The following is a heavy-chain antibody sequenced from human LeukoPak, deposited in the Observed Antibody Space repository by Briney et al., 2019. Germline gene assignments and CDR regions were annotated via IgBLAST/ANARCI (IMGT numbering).Heavy chain of an antibody. CDR3: ATTLYGGNSLAQFDK. D-gene: IGHD4-23*01. J-gene: IGHJ4*02. Sequence: ASVKVSCKASGYKFTRYVMNWVRQAPGQGLEWMGWINTDTRNPTYAQGFRGRFVFSLDTSVSPAYLQISSLQVEDTAVYYCATTLYGGNSLAQFDKWGQGTLVTVSS. CDR2: INTDTRNP. CDR1: GYKFTRYV. V-gene: IGHV7-4-1*02.